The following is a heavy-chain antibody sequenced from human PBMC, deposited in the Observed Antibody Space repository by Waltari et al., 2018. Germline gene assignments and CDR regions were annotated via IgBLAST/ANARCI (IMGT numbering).Heavy chain of an antibody. V-gene: IGHV1-69*12. Sequence: QVQLVQSGAEVKKPGSSVKVSCKASGGTFSSYAISWVRQAPGQGLEWMGGIIPIFGTANYAQECQGRVTITADESTSTAYMELSSLVSEDTAVYYCARGNITSFGVARVQGGYFDYWGQGTLVTVSS. J-gene: IGHJ4*02. CDR3: ARGNITSFGVARVQGGYFDY. CDR2: IIPIFGTA. D-gene: IGHD3-3*01. CDR1: GGTFSSYA.